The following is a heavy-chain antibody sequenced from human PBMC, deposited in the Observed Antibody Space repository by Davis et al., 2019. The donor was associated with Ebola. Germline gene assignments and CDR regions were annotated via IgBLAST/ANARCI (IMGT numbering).Heavy chain of an antibody. Sequence: PGGSLRLSCKGSGYSFTSYWIGWVRQMPGKGLEWMGIIYPGDSDTRYSPSFRGQVTISADKSISTAYLQWSSLKASDTAMYYCARRDYGDKNDAFDIWGQGTMVTVSS. CDR3: ARRDYGDKNDAFDI. J-gene: IGHJ3*02. CDR2: IYPGDSDT. V-gene: IGHV5-51*01. D-gene: IGHD4-17*01. CDR1: GYSFTSYW.